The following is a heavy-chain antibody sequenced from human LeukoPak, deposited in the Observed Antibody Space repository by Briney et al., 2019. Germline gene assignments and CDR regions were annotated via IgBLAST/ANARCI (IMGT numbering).Heavy chain of an antibody. CDR2: ISSSSSYI. D-gene: IGHD4/OR15-4a*01. CDR1: GFTFSSYR. CDR3: ATDDYGAFDY. V-gene: IGHV3-21*01. J-gene: IGHJ4*02. Sequence: GGSLRLSCAASGFTFSSYRMNWVRQVLGKGLEWVSSISSSSSYIYYADSVKGRFTISRDKAKNSLYLQMNSLRAEDTAVYYCATDDYGAFDYWGQGTLVTVSP.